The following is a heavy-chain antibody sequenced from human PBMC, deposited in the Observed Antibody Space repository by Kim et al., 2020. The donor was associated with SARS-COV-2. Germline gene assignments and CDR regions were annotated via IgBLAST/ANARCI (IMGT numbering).Heavy chain of an antibody. CDR3: TTERY. CDR2: IRDKAHGGTP. J-gene: IGHJ4*02. CDR1: GFTFGDYA. V-gene: IGHV3-49*04. Sequence: GGSLRLSCRSSGFTFGDYAINWVRQAPGKGLEWVGFIRDKAHGGTPDYSASLRGRFAISRDDSKSIAYLQMNSLKTEDTAVYYCTTERYWGQGTLGTGSS.